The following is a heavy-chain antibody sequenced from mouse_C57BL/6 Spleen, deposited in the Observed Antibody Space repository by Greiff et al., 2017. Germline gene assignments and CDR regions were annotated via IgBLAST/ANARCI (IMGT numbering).Heavy chain of an antibody. V-gene: IGHV1-85*01. Sequence: VQLQESGPELVKPGASVKLSCKASCYTFTSYDLNWVKQRPGQGLEWIGWIYPRDGSTKYNEKFKGKATLTVDTSSSTAYMELHSLTSEDSAVYFCARLTGYYFDYWGQGTTLTVSS. CDR1: CYTFTSYD. D-gene: IGHD4-1*01. CDR2: IYPRDGST. J-gene: IGHJ2*01. CDR3: ARLTGYYFDY.